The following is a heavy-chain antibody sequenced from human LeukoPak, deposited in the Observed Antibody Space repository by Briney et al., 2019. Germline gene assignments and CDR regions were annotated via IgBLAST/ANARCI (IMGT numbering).Heavy chain of an antibody. V-gene: IGHV1-69*13. J-gene: IGHJ6*03. CDR3: ARGITGPKSPTFQYYYYYMDV. CDR2: IIPIFGTA. Sequence: SVKVSCKASGGTFSSYAISWVRQAPGQGLEWMGGIIPIFGTANYAQKFQGRVTITADESTSTAYMGLSSLRSEDTAVYYCARGITGPKSPTFQYYYYYMDVWGKGTTVTVSS. D-gene: IGHD1/OR15-1a*01. CDR1: GGTFSSYA.